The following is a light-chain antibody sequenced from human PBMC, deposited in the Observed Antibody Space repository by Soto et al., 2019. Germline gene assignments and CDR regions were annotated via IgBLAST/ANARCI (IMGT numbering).Light chain of an antibody. Sequence: EVLMTQSPATLSVSPGDRATLSCRASQSINSNLAWYQQQPGQAPRLLIYGASTRATAVPDRFSGSGSGTDLTLTITSLQSDDVGVYYCMQALQTMYTXGQGTKVDIK. CDR1: QSINSN. V-gene: IGKV3-15*01. CDR3: MQALQTMYT. J-gene: IGKJ2*01. CDR2: GAS.